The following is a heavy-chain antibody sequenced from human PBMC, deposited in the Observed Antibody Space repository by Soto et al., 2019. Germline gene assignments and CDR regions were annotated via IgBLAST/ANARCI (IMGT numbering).Heavy chain of an antibody. CDR2: IYTGGNT. V-gene: IGHV3-66*01. CDR3: MTECMMVAESLDY. CDR1: GSTLSRDT. Sequence: EVQLVESGGALVQPGGSLRLSCAVSGSTLSRDTMNWVRQAPGKGPEWVAIIYTGGNTYYADSVKGRFSVSRDRSTNTLFLQMDSLRAEDTAVYYCMTECMMVAESLDYWCQGTLVSVSS. D-gene: IGHD2-15*01. J-gene: IGHJ4*02.